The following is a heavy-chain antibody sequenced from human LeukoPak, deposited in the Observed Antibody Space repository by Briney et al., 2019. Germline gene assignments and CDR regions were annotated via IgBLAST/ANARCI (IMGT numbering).Heavy chain of an antibody. Sequence: SETLSLTCTVSGGSISSYYWSWIRQPPGKGLEWIGYIYYSGSTNYNPSLKSRVTISVGTSKNQFSLKLSSVTAADTAVYYCASGRSSSSSYYYGMDVWGQGTTVTVSS. D-gene: IGHD6-6*01. J-gene: IGHJ6*02. CDR2: IYYSGST. V-gene: IGHV4-59*01. CDR1: GGSISSYY. CDR3: ASGRSSSSSYYYGMDV.